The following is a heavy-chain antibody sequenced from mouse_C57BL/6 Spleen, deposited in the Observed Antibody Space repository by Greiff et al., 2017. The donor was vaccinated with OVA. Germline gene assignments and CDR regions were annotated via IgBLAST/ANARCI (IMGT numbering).Heavy chain of an antibody. CDR3: ARSGPYGRDYAMDY. CDR2: INPNNGGT. V-gene: IGHV1-22*01. J-gene: IGHJ4*01. CDR1: GYTFTDYN. D-gene: IGHD1-1*01. Sequence: EVQLQQSGPELVKPGASVKMSCKASGYTFTDYNMHWVKQSHGKSLEWIGYINPNNGGTSYNQKFKGKATLTVNKSSSTAYMELRSLTSEDSAVYYCARSGPYGRDYAMDYWGQGTSVTVSS.